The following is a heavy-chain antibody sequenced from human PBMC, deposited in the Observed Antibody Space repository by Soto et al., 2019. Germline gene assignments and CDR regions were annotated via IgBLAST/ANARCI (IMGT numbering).Heavy chain of an antibody. Sequence: AASVKVSCKASGGTFSSYAISWVRQAPGQGLEWMGGIIPIFGTANYAQKFQGRVTITADKSTSTAYMELSSLRSEDTAVYYCARDPLERANPYSSSSYYYYGMDVWGQGTTVTVSS. CDR2: IIPIFGTA. V-gene: IGHV1-69*06. J-gene: IGHJ6*02. CDR1: GGTFSSYA. CDR3: ARDPLERANPYSSSSYYYYGMDV. D-gene: IGHD6-6*01.